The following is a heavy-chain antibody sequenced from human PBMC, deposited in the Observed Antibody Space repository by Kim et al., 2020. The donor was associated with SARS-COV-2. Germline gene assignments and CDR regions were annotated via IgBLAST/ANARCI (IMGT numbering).Heavy chain of an antibody. Sequence: PSLKSRVTISVDTSKNQFSLKLSSVTAADTAVYYCARLLGYSSSWYFDYWGQGTLVTVSS. D-gene: IGHD6-13*01. CDR3: ARLLGYSSSWYFDY. J-gene: IGHJ4*02. V-gene: IGHV4-39*01.